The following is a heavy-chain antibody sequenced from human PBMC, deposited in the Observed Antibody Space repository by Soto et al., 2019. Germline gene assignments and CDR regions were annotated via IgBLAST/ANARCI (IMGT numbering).Heavy chain of an antibody. D-gene: IGHD1-1*01. CDR3: ARDRGYNWNDGDYYYYYYGMDV. CDR1: GFTFSSYS. J-gene: IGHJ6*02. Sequence: EVQLVESGGGLVKPGGSLRLSCAASGFTFSSYSMNWVRQAPGKGLEWVSSISSSSSYIYYADSVKGRFTISRDNAKNSLYLQMNSLRAEDTAVYYCARDRGYNWNDGDYYYYYYGMDVWGQGTTVTVSS. V-gene: IGHV3-21*01. CDR2: ISSSSSYI.